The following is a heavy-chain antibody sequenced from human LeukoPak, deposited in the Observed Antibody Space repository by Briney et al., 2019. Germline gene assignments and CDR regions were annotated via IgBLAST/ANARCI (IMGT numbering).Heavy chain of an antibody. CDR1: GFTFDDYA. CDR3: ARSRAGSGSYFGAFDI. J-gene: IGHJ3*02. V-gene: IGHV3-53*01. CDR2: IYSDGRT. Sequence: PGGSLGLSCAASGFTFDDYAMHWVRQAPGKGLEGVSVIYSDGRTYYTDSVKGRFTISRDNSKNTLYLQMNSLRAEDTAVYYCARSRAGSGSYFGAFDIWGQGTMVTVSS. D-gene: IGHD3-10*01.